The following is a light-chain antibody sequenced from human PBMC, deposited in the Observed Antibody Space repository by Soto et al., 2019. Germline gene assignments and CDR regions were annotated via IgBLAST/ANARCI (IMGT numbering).Light chain of an antibody. V-gene: IGLV3-21*02. CDR2: DDS. CDR1: NIGSKS. J-gene: IGLJ2*01. Sequence: SYELTQPPSVSVAPGQTARITCGGNNIGSKSVHWYQQKPGQAPVLVVYDDSDRPSGILERFSGSNSGNTATLTISRVEAGDEADYYCQVWDSSSDHPRVVFGGGTKLTVL. CDR3: QVWDSSSDHPRVV.